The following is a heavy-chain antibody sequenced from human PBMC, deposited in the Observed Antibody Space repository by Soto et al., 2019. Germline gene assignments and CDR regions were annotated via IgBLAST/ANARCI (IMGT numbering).Heavy chain of an antibody. J-gene: IGHJ6*02. CDR1: GFTFGTYA. D-gene: IGHD1-1*01. Sequence: GGSLRLSCVASGFTFGTYAIHWVRQAPGKGLQWVALISYEGSNTYYADSVKGRFTISRDNSKNTLYLEMNTLRPEDTAVYYCARVTPGNNLYYFSGLDVWGQGTSVTVSS. V-gene: IGHV3-30-3*01. CDR3: ARVTPGNNLYYFSGLDV. CDR2: ISYEGSNT.